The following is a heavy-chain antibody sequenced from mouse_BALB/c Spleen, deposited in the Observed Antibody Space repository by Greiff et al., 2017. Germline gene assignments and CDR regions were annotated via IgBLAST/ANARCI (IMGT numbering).Heavy chain of an antibody. D-gene: IGHD4-1*01. Sequence: EVQGVESGGGLVQPGGSRKLSCAASGFTFSSFGMHWVRQAPEKGLEWVAYISSGSSTIYYADTGKGRFTISRDNPKNTLFLQMTSLRSEDTAMYYCARSLGRGAMDYWGQGTSVTVSS. CDR2: ISSGSSTI. CDR3: ARSLGRGAMDY. CDR1: GFTFSSFG. V-gene: IGHV5-17*02. J-gene: IGHJ4*01.